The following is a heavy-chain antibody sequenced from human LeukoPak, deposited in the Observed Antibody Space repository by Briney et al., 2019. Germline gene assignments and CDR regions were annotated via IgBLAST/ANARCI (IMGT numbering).Heavy chain of an antibody. V-gene: IGHV3-23*01. CDR3: ARLDYYYYMDV. Sequence: GSLRLSCAASAFTFRSYAMIWVRQAPGKGLEWVSGISGSGGSTYYSDSAKGRFTISRDNSNNTLYLQMNSLRAEDTAVYYCARLDYYYYMDVWGKGTTVTVSS. CDR2: ISGSGGST. CDR1: AFTFRSYA. J-gene: IGHJ6*03.